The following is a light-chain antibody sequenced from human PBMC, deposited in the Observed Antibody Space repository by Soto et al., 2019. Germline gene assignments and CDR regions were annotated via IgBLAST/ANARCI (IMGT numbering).Light chain of an antibody. CDR2: EVS. CDR1: SSDVGGYNY. CDR3: NSYAGSNNYVV. V-gene: IGLV2-8*01. Sequence: QSVLTQPPSASGSPGQSVTISCTGTSSDVGGYNYVSWYQQHPGKAPKLMIYEVSKRPSGVPDRFSGSKSGNTASLTVSGLQAEDEADYYCNSYAGSNNYVVFGGWTKLTVL. J-gene: IGLJ2*01.